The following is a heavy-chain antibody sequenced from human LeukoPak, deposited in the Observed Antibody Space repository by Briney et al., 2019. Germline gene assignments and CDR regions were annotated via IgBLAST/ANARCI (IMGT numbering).Heavy chain of an antibody. CDR3: RFYTSGSDY. CDR1: GFTFSTSA. CDR2: IRACDDTT. J-gene: IGHJ4*02. Sequence: QSGGSLRLSCAVFGFTFSTSAMSWVRQAPGKGLEWVSGIRACDDTTYYVDSVKGRFTVSRDNSKNTLYLQMNSLRVADTALYYCRFYTSGSDYWGRGTLVTVSS. D-gene: IGHD3-22*01. V-gene: IGHV3-23*01.